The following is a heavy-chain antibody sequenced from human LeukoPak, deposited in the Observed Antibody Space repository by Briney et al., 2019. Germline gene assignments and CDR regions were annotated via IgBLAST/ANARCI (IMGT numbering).Heavy chain of an antibody. J-gene: IGHJ3*02. CDR2: IYPGDSDT. V-gene: IGHV5-51*01. CDR1: GYSLTSHW. Sequence: GESLKISCKGSGYSLTSHWIGWVRQMPGKGLEWMGIIYPGDSDTRYSPSFQGQVTISADKSISTAYLQWSSLKASDTAMYYCAREEFSSSWFDAFDIWGQGTMVTVSS. CDR3: AREEFSSSWFDAFDI. D-gene: IGHD6-13*01.